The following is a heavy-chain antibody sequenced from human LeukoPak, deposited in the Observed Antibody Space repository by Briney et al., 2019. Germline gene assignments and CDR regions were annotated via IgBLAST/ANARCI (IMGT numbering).Heavy chain of an antibody. J-gene: IGHJ4*02. V-gene: IGHV4-34*01. CDR1: GGSFSGYY. D-gene: IGHD2-15*01. Sequence: SETLSLTCAVYGGSFSGYYWSWIRQPPGKGLEWIGEINHSGSTNYNPSLKSRVTISVDTSKNQFSLKLSSVTAADTAVYYCARARGLLLFDDWGQGTLVTVSS. CDR3: ARARGLLLFDD. CDR2: INHSGST.